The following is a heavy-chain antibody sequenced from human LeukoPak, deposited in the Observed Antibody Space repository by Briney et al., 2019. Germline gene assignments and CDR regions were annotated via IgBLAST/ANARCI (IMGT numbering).Heavy chain of an antibody. CDR2: INPNSGGT. CDR3: ASLLTKSRITMVRGVITNIDY. CDR1: GYTFTGYY. D-gene: IGHD3-10*01. Sequence: ASVKVSCKASGYTFTGYYMHWVRQAPGQGLEWMGWINPNSGGTNYAQKFQGRVTMTRDTSISTAYMELSGLRSDDTAVYYCASLLTKSRITMVRGVITNIDYWGQGTLVTVSS. V-gene: IGHV1-2*02. J-gene: IGHJ4*02.